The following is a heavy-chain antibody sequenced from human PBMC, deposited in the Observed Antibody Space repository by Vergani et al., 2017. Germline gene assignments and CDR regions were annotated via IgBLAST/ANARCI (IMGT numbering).Heavy chain of an antibody. CDR3: ARDGGSRPPDNWFDP. D-gene: IGHD2-15*01. Sequence: QVQLVQSGAEVKKPGSSVKVSCKASGGTFSSYTISWVRQAPGQGLEWMGRIIPILGIANYAQKFQGRVTITADKSTSTAYMELSSLRSEDTAVYYCARDGGSRPPDNWFDPWGQGTLVTVSS. J-gene: IGHJ5*02. CDR2: IIPILGIA. CDR1: GGTFSSYT. V-gene: IGHV1-69*08.